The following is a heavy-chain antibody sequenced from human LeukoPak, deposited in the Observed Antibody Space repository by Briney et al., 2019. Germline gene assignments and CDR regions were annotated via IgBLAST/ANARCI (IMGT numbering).Heavy chain of an antibody. CDR3: AKDVYNKAFDC. D-gene: IGHD5-24*01. V-gene: IGHV3-23*01. Sequence: PGGSLRLSCAASGFTFSSYAMSWVRQAPGKGLEWVSAISDSGGSTYYVESVKGRFTISRDGSKNTLYLQMNSLRAEDTAIYYCAKDVYNKAFDCWGQGTLVTVSS. J-gene: IGHJ4*02. CDR2: ISDSGGST. CDR1: GFTFSSYA.